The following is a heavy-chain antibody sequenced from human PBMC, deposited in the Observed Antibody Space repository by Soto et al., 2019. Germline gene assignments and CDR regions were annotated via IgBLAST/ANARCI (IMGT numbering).Heavy chain of an antibody. CDR2: IKQDGSEK. D-gene: IGHD3-10*01. CDR1: GFTFSSYW. V-gene: IGHV3-7*01. J-gene: IGHJ6*02. CDR3: ARSGGSGSPGDYYGMDV. Sequence: GGSLRLSCAASGFTFSSYWMSWVHQAPGKGLEWVANIKQDGSEKYYVDSVKGRFTISRDNAKNSLYLQMNSLRAEDTAVYYCARSGGSGSPGDYYGMDVWGQGTTVTVSS.